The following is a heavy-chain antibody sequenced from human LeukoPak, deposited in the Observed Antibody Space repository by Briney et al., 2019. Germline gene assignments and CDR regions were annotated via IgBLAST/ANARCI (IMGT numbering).Heavy chain of an antibody. J-gene: IGHJ1*01. CDR3: ARHRISSSWYPMGFQH. D-gene: IGHD6-13*01. CDR2: ISAYNGNT. V-gene: IGHV1-18*01. Sequence: ASVKVSCKASGYTFTSYVISWVRQAPGQGLEWMGWISAYNGNTNYAQKLQGRVTMTTDTSTSTAYMELRSLRSDDTAVHYCARHRISSSWYPMGFQHWGQGTLVTVSS. CDR1: GYTFTSYV.